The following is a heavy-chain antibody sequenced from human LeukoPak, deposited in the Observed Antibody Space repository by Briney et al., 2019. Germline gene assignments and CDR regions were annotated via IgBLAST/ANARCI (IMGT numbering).Heavy chain of an antibody. CDR2: IYNNGST. CDR3: ALIRGTIKY. CDR1: GGSIRSGNYY. D-gene: IGHD3-10*01. V-gene: IGHV4-61*02. Sequence: SETLSLTCSVSGGSIRSGNYYWSWIRQPAGKGLDWVGRIYNNGSTNYNPSLKSRVTISVDTSKNQFPLKLSSVTAADTAVYYCALIRGTIKYWGQGTLVTVSS. J-gene: IGHJ4*02.